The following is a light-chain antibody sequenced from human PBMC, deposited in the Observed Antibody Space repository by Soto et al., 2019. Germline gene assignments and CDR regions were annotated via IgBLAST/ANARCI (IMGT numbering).Light chain of an antibody. Sequence: QSVLTQPPSAPGTPGQRVTISCSGSSSNIGSNYVYWYQQLPGTAPQLLIYRNNQRPSGVPDRFSGSKSGTSASLAISGLRSEDEADYYCAAWDDSLSGPVVFGGGTKLTVL. CDR1: SSNIGSNY. V-gene: IGLV1-47*01. CDR3: AAWDDSLSGPVV. J-gene: IGLJ2*01. CDR2: RNN.